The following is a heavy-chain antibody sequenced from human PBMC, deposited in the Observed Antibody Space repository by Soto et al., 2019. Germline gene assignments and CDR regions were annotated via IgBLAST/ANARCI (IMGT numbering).Heavy chain of an antibody. J-gene: IGHJ5*02. CDR3: ERITYYDDSSGSILGWFDP. D-gene: IGHD3-22*01. CDR1: GGSISSDY. CDR2: IYYSGST. V-gene: IGHV4-59*01. Sequence: SETLSITCTVSGGSISSDYWSWVRQPPGKGLEWIGYIYYSGSTNYNPSLKSRVTISVDTSKNQFSLKLSSVTAADTAVYYCERITYYDDSSGSILGWFDPWGQGNRVTGFS.